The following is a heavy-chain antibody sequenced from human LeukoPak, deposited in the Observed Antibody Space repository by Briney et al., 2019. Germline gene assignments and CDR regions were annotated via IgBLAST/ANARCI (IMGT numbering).Heavy chain of an antibody. CDR3: ARQYGRPFDY. V-gene: IGHV5-51*01. D-gene: IGHD4-17*01. CDR1: GYSFSNYW. J-gene: IGHJ4*02. Sequence: PGGSLRLSCKGSGYSFSNYWIGWVRQMPGKGLEWMGIIYPGDSDTRYSPSFQGQVTISVDESINTAYLQWSSLEASDTAMYYCARQYGRPFDYWSQGTLVTVSS. CDR2: IYPGDSDT.